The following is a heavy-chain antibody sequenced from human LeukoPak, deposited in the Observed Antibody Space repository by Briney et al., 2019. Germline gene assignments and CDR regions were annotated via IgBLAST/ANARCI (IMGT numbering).Heavy chain of an antibody. V-gene: IGHV1-69*01. CDR1: GGTFSSYA. CDR2: IIPIFGTA. J-gene: IGHJ5*02. CDR3: ARDQFPARALDP. Sequence: SVEVSCKASGGTFSSYAISWVRQAPGQGLEWMGGIIPIFGTANYAQKFQGRVTITADESTSIAYMELSSLRSEDTAVYYCARDQFPARALDPWGQGTLVTVSS.